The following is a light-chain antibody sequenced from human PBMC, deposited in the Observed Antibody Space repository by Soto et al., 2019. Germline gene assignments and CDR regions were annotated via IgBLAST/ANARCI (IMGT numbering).Light chain of an antibody. J-gene: IGKJ1*01. V-gene: IGKV1-39*01. CDR2: AAS. Sequence: DIQMTQSPSSLSASVGDRVTITCRASQSISIYLNWDQQKPGKAPKLLIYAASSLQSGVTSRFSGSGSGTDFTLTISNLQPEDFATYYCQQIYSTLWTFGQGTKLEIK. CDR3: QQIYSTLWT. CDR1: QSISIY.